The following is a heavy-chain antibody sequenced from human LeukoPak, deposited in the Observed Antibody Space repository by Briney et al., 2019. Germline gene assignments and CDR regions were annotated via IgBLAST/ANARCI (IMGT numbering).Heavy chain of an antibody. CDR2: INQDGKTK. Sequence: GGSLRLSCAASGFTFSDSWMTWVRQAPGRGLEWVADINQDGKTKSYMDSVEGRFTISRDNARNSMYLQMSSLRAEDTAVYYCAIDPAYGALDYWGQGTLVTVSS. V-gene: IGHV3-7*01. J-gene: IGHJ4*02. CDR1: GFTFSDSW. D-gene: IGHD4-17*01. CDR3: AIDPAYGALDY.